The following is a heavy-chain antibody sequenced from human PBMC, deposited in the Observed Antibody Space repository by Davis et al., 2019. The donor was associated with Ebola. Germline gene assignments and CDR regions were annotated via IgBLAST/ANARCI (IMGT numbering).Heavy chain of an antibody. V-gene: IGHV4-59*04. CDR1: GGSISTYY. J-gene: IGHJ4*02. Sequence: SETLSLTCSVSGGSISTYYWNWIRQPPGKGLEWVGCIQNSGSTYYNPSLKSRVTISVDTSKNQFSLKLSSVTAADTAVYYCARRDLWGYCSSTSCYARRSFDYWGQGTLVTVSS. D-gene: IGHD2-2*01. CDR2: IQNSGST. CDR3: ARRDLWGYCSSTSCYARRSFDY.